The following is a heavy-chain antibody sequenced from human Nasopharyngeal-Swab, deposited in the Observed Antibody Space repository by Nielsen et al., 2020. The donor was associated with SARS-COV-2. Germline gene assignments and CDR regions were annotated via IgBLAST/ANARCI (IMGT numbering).Heavy chain of an antibody. CDR2: ISGSYGST. CDR3: AKRSIAVARAHFDY. V-gene: IGHV3-23*01. Sequence: VREAPGKGLEWVSGISGSYGSTYYADSVKGRFTISRGNSKNTLYLQMNSLRAEDTAVYYCAKRSIAVARAHFDYWGQGTLVTVSS. J-gene: IGHJ4*02. D-gene: IGHD6-19*01.